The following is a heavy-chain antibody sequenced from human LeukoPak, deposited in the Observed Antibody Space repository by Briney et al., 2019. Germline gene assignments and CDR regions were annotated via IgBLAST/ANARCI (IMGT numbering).Heavy chain of an antibody. CDR1: GFTFSSYG. Sequence: GGSLRLSCAASGFTFSSYGMHWVRQAPGKGLEWVAVISYDGSNKYYADSVKGRFTISRDNSKNTLYLRMNSLRAEDTAVYYCAKDEYYYDSSGYWLDYWGQGTLVTVSS. CDR3: AKDEYYYDSSGYWLDY. CDR2: ISYDGSNK. V-gene: IGHV3-30*18. D-gene: IGHD3-22*01. J-gene: IGHJ4*02.